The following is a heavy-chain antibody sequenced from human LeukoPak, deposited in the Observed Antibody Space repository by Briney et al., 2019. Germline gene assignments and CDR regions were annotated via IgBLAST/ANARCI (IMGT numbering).Heavy chain of an antibody. Sequence: GASVKVSCKASGYSFTSSEINWVRQATGQGLEWMGWMNPNSGNTGYAQKFQGRVTMTRDTSISTAYMELSSLRSEDTAVYYCARDYSHYFDYWGQGTLVTVSS. CDR2: MNPNSGNT. CDR3: ARDYSHYFDY. D-gene: IGHD3-10*01. CDR1: GYSFTSSE. V-gene: IGHV1-8*01. J-gene: IGHJ4*02.